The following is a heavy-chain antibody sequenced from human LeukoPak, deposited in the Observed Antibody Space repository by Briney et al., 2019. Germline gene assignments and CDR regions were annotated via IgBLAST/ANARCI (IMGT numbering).Heavy chain of an antibody. CDR1: GFTFSSYA. J-gene: IGHJ5*02. V-gene: IGHV3-23*01. CDR2: ISGSGGRT. CDR3: AKRVNSSSGFDP. D-gene: IGHD6-13*01. Sequence: HTGGSLRLSCAASGFTFSSYAMSWVRQAPGKGLEWVSAISGSGGRTYYADSVKGRFTISRDNSKNTLYLQMNSLRAEDTAVYYCAKRVNSSSGFDPWGQGTLVTVSS.